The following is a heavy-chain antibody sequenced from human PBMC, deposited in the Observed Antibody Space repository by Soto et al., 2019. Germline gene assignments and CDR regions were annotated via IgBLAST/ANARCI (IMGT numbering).Heavy chain of an antibody. J-gene: IGHJ4*02. Sequence: QVQLQQWGAGLLKPSETLSLTCAVYGGSFSGYYWTWIRQSPEKGLEWIGEVNHSGITYYNPSLKTRVTISVHTPKNQFSLKMSSVTAADTAVYYCARGIGYCSSINCYSSRRLRFDSWGQGTLVTVSS. CDR1: GGSFSGYY. CDR3: ARGIGYCSSINCYSSRRLRFDS. CDR2: VNHSGIT. V-gene: IGHV4-34*01. D-gene: IGHD2-2*01.